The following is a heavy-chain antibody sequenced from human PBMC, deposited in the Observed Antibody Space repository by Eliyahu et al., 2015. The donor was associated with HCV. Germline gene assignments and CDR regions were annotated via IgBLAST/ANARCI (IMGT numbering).Heavy chain of an antibody. Sequence: QVQLVESGGGVVQPGRSLRLSCAASGFTFSSXGXHWVRQAPGKGLEWVAVISYDGSNKYYADSVKGRFTISRDNSKNTLYLQMNSLRAEDTAVYYCAKAGFYGYCSGGSCPFDYWGQGTLVTVSS. D-gene: IGHD2-15*01. V-gene: IGHV3-30*18. CDR3: AKAGFYGYCSGGSCPFDY. CDR2: ISYDGSNK. CDR1: GFTFSSXG. J-gene: IGHJ4*02.